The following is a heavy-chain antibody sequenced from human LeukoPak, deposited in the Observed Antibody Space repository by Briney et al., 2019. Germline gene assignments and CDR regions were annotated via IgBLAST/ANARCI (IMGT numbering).Heavy chain of an antibody. CDR1: GYTFTGYY. Sequence: PSVKVSCKASGYTFTGYYMHWVRQAPGQGLEWMGWINPNSGGTNYAQKFQGWVTMTRDTSISTAYMELSRLRSDDTAVYYCARAPRGYSYGFDYWGQGTLVTVSS. V-gene: IGHV1-2*04. CDR2: INPNSGGT. J-gene: IGHJ4*02. D-gene: IGHD5-18*01. CDR3: ARAPRGYSYGFDY.